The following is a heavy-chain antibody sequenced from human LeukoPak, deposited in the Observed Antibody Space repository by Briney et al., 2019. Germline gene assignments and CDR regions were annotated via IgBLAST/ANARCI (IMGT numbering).Heavy chain of an antibody. CDR3: ARDGAPGGSAYFDY. CDR2: INHSGST. J-gene: IGHJ4*02. CDR1: GGSFSGYY. Sequence: PSETLSLTCAVYGGSFSGYYWSWIRQPPGKGLEWIGEINHSGSTNYNPSLKSRVTISVDTSKKQFSLKLNSVTSADTAVYFCARDGAPGGSAYFDYWGQGTLVTVSS. D-gene: IGHD3-16*01. V-gene: IGHV4-34*01.